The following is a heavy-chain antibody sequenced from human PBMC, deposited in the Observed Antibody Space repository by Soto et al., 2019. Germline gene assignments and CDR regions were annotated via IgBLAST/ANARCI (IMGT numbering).Heavy chain of an antibody. CDR2: IYYSGST. Sequence: SETLSLTCTVSGGSISSYYWSWIRQPPGKGLEWIGYIYYSGSTNYNPSLKSRVTISVDTSKNQFSLKLSSVTAADTAVYYCARGTSSSWYHYYYYYGMDVWGQGTTVTVSS. V-gene: IGHV4-59*01. CDR1: GGSISSYY. D-gene: IGHD6-13*01. CDR3: ARGTSSSWYHYYYYYGMDV. J-gene: IGHJ6*02.